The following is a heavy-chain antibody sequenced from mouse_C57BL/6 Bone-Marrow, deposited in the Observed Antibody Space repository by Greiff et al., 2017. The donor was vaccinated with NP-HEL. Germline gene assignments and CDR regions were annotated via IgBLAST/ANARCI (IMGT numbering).Heavy chain of an antibody. CDR3: ATRREDAMDY. CDR2: ISSGSSTI. Sequence: EVQLVESGGGLVKPGGSLKLSCAASGFTFSDYGMHWVRQAPEKGLEWVAYISSGSSTIYYADTVKGRFTISRDNAKNTLFLQMTSLRSEDTAMYYCATRREDAMDYWGQGTSVTVSS. V-gene: IGHV5-17*01. J-gene: IGHJ4*01. CDR1: GFTFSDYG.